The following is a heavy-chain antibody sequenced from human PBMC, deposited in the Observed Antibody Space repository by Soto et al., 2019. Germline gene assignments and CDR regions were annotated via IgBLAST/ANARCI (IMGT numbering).Heavy chain of an antibody. J-gene: IGHJ4*02. CDR3: ARNYGNYGHYFDS. CDR2: IDNSGIT. CDR1: GGSISSGDHY. D-gene: IGHD4-17*01. V-gene: IGHV4-31*03. Sequence: PSETLSLTCTVSGGSISSGDHYWGWIRQHPERGLEWIGYIDNSGITYDNPSLKSRIAMSVDTSQNQFSLKLRSVTAADTAVYYCARNYGNYGHYFDSWGQGTLVT.